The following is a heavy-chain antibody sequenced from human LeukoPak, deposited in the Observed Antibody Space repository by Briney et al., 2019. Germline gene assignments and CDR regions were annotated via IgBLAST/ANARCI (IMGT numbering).Heavy chain of an antibody. J-gene: IGHJ4*02. CDR3: ARASSSGWYLH. Sequence: GGSLRLSCAASGLTFNNYWMNWVRQAPGKGLEWVANIKQDGSEKKYVDSVKGRFTISRDNAKKSLYLQMNSLRAEDTAVYYCARASSSGWYLHWGQGTLVTVSS. D-gene: IGHD6-19*01. CDR1: GLTFNNYW. V-gene: IGHV3-7*01. CDR2: IKQDGSEK.